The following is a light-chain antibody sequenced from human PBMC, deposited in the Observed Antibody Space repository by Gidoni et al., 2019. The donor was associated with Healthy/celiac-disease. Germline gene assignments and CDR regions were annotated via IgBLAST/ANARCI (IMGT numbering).Light chain of an antibody. CDR1: QSISSG. V-gene: IGKV1-5*01. Sequence: DIQMTQSPSTRSASVGERVTITCRASQSISSGLAWYQQKPGKAPKLLIYDASSLEGGVPSRFGGSGSGTEFTLTISSLQPDDFATYYCQQYNSYSGTFGQGTKLEIK. J-gene: IGKJ2*01. CDR3: QQYNSYSGT. CDR2: DAS.